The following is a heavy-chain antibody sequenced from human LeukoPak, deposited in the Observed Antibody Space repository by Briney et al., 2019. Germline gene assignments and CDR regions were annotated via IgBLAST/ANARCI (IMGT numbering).Heavy chain of an antibody. D-gene: IGHD1-26*01. Sequence: PSQTLSLTCTVSGGSISGGSYYWSWIRQPAGKGLEWIGRIYTSGSTNYNPSLKSRVTISVDTSKNQFSLKLSSVTAADTAVYYCARDSGSYYGVDYWGQGTLVTVSS. CDR2: IYTSGST. CDR3: ARDSGSYYGVDY. CDR1: GGSISGGSYY. J-gene: IGHJ4*02. V-gene: IGHV4-61*02.